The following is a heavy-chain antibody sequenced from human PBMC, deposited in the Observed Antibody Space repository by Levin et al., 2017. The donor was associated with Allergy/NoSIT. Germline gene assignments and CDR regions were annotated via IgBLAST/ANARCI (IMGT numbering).Heavy chain of an antibody. D-gene: IGHD3-3*01. CDR3: AKDRSGGYYDFWSGSGVADY. Sequence: GGSLRLSCAASGFTFSSYAMSWVRQAPGKGLEWVSGIGGSGGGTYYAYSVKGRFTISRDNSKNTLYLQLNSLRADDTALYYCAKDRSGGYYDFWSGSGVADYWGQGTLVTVSS. CDR2: IGGSGGGT. V-gene: IGHV3-23*01. CDR1: GFTFSSYA. J-gene: IGHJ4*02.